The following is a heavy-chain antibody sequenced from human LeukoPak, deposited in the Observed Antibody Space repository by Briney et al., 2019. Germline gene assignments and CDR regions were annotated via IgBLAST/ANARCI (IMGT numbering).Heavy chain of an antibody. J-gene: IGHJ4*02. CDR3: ATYYVNGAGRGH. V-gene: IGHV4-61*08. CDR2: NMNT. CDR1: GASVSSGDHH. D-gene: IGHD2-8*01. Sequence: SETLSLTCIVSGASVSSGDHHWSWIRQAPGKGLEWIGHNMNTYYNPSLKSRATISIDTSKNQFSLMPSTVTAADAAIYYCATYYVNGAGRGHWGPGTLVTVSS.